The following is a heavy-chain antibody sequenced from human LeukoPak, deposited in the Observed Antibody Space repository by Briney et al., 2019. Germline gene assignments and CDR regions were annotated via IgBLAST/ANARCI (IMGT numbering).Heavy chain of an antibody. Sequence: GESLKTYCQGSGYRFNSYWFGRGRQMPGKGLEWMGIIYPCDSDTRYSPSFQAQVTTSADKPIGTAYLQWSSLKASDTAMYYCARRIGKTARSLGLDYWGQGTLVTVSS. J-gene: IGHJ4*02. CDR3: ARRIGKTARSLGLDY. CDR2: IYPCDSDT. D-gene: IGHD7-27*01. V-gene: IGHV5-51*01. CDR1: GYRFNSYW.